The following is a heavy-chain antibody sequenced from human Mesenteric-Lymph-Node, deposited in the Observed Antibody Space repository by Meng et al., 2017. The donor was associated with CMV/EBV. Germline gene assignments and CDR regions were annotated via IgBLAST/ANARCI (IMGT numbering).Heavy chain of an antibody. Sequence: GGSLRLSCAASGFSFSRHWMTWVRQAPGKGLEWVANIKQDGSEKYYVDSVKGRFTISRDNAKNSLFLQMNSLRAEDTAVYYCARVAEGYCTSTNCRYYYGMDVWGQGTTVTVSS. V-gene: IGHV3-7*01. J-gene: IGHJ6*02. CDR1: GFSFSRHW. D-gene: IGHD2-2*01. CDR2: IKQDGSEK. CDR3: ARVAEGYCTSTNCRYYYGMDV.